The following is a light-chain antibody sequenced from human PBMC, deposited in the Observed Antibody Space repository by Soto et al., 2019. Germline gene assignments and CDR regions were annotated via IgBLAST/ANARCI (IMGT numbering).Light chain of an antibody. CDR2: DAY. J-gene: IGKJ1*01. Sequence: EIVLTQSPGTLALSPGERATLSCRASQSVRSSYLAWYQQKPGQAPRLLIYDAYNRFSGIPDRFSGSGSGTDFTLTISRLEPEDFAVYHCQQYGGSPGTFGQGTKVEIK. CDR1: QSVRSSY. CDR3: QQYGGSPGT. V-gene: IGKV3-20*01.